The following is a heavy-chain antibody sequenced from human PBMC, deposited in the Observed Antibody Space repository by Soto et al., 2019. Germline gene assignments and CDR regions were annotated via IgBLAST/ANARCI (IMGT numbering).Heavy chain of an antibody. J-gene: IGHJ5*02. Sequence: SETLSLTCAVYGGSFSGYYWSWIRQPPGKGLEWIGEINHSGSTNYNPSLKSRVTISVDTSKNQFSLKLSSVTAADTAVYYCARALGVVVVAATRWFDPWGQGTQVTVSS. CDR2: INHSGST. V-gene: IGHV4-34*01. CDR1: GGSFSGYY. D-gene: IGHD2-15*01. CDR3: ARALGVVVVAATRWFDP.